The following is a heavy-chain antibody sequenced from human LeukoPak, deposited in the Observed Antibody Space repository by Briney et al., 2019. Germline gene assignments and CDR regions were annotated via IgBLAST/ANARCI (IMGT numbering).Heavy chain of an antibody. CDR1: GGSFSGYY. Sequence: SETLSLTCAVYGGSFSGYYWSXIRQPPGKGXEWIGXXNHSGSTNYNPXLXSRVTISVDTSKNQFSLKLSSVTAADTAVYYCARGSSGWPFDYWGQGTLVTVSS. D-gene: IGHD6-19*01. V-gene: IGHV4-34*01. CDR2: XNHSGST. CDR3: ARGSSGWPFDY. J-gene: IGHJ4*02.